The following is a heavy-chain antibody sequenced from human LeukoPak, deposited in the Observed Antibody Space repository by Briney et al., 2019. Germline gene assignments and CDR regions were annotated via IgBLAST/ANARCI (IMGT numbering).Heavy chain of an antibody. CDR2: IYSSGIT. CDR1: GASISGYY. Sequence: PSETLSLTCTVSGASISGYYWSWIRQLAGKGLEWIGRIYSSGITNYNPSLKSRVTMSVDTSKNQFSLKLSSVTAADTAVYYCARVVVFGVVSSDYYYYYMDVWGKGTTVTVSS. J-gene: IGHJ6*03. CDR3: ARVVVFGVVSSDYYYYYMDV. D-gene: IGHD3-3*01. V-gene: IGHV4-4*07.